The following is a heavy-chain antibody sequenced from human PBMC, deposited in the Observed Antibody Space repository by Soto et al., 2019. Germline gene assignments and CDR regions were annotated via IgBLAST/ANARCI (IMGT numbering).Heavy chain of an antibody. Sequence: GSLRLSCAASGFTFSSYGMHWVRQAPGKGLEWVAVISYDGSNKYYADSVKGRFTISRDNSKNTLYLQMNSLRAEDTAVYYCAKSGGDYDFWSGYFSIDYWGQGTLVTVSS. CDR2: ISYDGSNK. CDR1: GFTFSSYG. J-gene: IGHJ4*02. CDR3: AKSGGDYDFWSGYFSIDY. V-gene: IGHV3-30*18. D-gene: IGHD3-3*01.